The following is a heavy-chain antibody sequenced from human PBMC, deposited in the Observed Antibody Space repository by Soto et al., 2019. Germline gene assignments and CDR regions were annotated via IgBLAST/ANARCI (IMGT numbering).Heavy chain of an antibody. CDR3: ARGWGSSSWYGRFDP. D-gene: IGHD6-13*01. Sequence: GASVKVSCKASGYTFTSYYMHWVRQAPGQGLEWMGIISPSGGSTSYAQKLQGRVTMTRDTSTSTVYMELSSLRSEDTAVYYCARGWGSSSWYGRFDPWGQGTLVTVSS. J-gene: IGHJ5*02. V-gene: IGHV1-46*03. CDR1: GYTFTSYY. CDR2: ISPSGGST.